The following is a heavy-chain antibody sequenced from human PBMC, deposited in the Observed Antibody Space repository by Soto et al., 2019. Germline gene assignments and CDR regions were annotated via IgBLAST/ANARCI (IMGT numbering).Heavy chain of an antibody. V-gene: IGHV1-69*01. CDR2: IIPIFGTA. Sequence: QVQLVQSGAEVKKPGSSVKVSCKASGGTFSSYAISWVRQAPGQGLEWMGGIIPIFGTANYAQKFQGRVTITGDESTSTAYMELSSLRSEDTAVYYCARDRYYYDSSGLPADAFDIWGQGTMVTVSS. CDR1: GGTFSSYA. J-gene: IGHJ3*02. D-gene: IGHD3-22*01. CDR3: ARDRYYYDSSGLPADAFDI.